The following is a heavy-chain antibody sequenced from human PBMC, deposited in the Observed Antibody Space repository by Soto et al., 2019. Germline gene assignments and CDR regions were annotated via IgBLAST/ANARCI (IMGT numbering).Heavy chain of an antibody. J-gene: IGHJ4*02. CDR3: VKGGRITFGGLIVMGGYYFDY. CDR1: GFTFSSYA. V-gene: IGHV3-30-3*01. Sequence: QVQLVESGGGVVQPGRSLRLSCVASGFTFSSYAMHWVRQAPGKGLEWVAVISYDGSNKYYADSVKGRFTISRDNSKNRLYRKTKSCGAEETVVNYCVKGGRITFGGLIVMGGYYFDYWGQGTLVTVSS. CDR2: ISYDGSNK. D-gene: IGHD3-16*02.